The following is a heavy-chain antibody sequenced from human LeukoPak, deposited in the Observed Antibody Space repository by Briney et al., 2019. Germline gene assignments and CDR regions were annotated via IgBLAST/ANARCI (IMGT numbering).Heavy chain of an antibody. CDR2: IQYDGSNK. Sequence: GGSLRLSCAASGFTFSNYGMHWVRQAPGKGLEWVAFIQYDGSNKYYADSVKGLFTISRDNSKNTLYLQMNSLRAEDTAVYYCASNNIVATIDSLDYWGQGTLVTVSS. J-gene: IGHJ4*02. CDR1: GFTFSNYG. D-gene: IGHD5-12*01. CDR3: ASNNIVATIDSLDY. V-gene: IGHV3-30*02.